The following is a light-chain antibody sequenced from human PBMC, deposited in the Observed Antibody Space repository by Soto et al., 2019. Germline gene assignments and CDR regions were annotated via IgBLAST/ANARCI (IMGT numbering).Light chain of an antibody. J-gene: IGKJ3*01. CDR2: LGS. CDR1: QSLLHRNGYNY. Sequence: DIVMTQSPLSLPVTPGEPASISCRSSQSLLHRNGYNYLDWYLQKPGQSPQLLMYLGSYRASGVPDRFSGSGSGTDFTLKISRVEAEDVGVYYCMQALQTPFTFGPGTKVEIK. CDR3: MQALQTPFT. V-gene: IGKV2-28*01.